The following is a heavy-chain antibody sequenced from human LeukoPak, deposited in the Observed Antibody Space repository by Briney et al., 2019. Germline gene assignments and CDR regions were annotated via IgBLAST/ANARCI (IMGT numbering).Heavy chain of an antibody. Sequence: SETLSLTCTVSGGSISSYYWSWIRQPPGKGLEWIGYIYYSGSTNYNPSLKSRVAISVDTSKNQFSLKLSSVTAADTAVYYCAGSVVPAAADYWGQGTLVTVSS. V-gene: IGHV4-59*01. CDR3: AGSVVPAAADY. D-gene: IGHD2-2*01. CDR2: IYYSGST. J-gene: IGHJ4*02. CDR1: GGSISSYY.